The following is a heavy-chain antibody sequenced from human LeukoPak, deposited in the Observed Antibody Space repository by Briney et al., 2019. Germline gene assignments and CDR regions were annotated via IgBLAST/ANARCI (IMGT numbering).Heavy chain of an antibody. Sequence: PGGSLRLSCAASGFTFSSYWMSWVRQAPGKGLEWVANIKQDGSGKYYVDSVKGRFTISRDNAKNSLYLQMNSLRAEDTAVYYCARDGPVLRYPYYYYGMDVWGQGTTVTVSS. CDR1: GFTFSSYW. CDR2: IKQDGSGK. D-gene: IGHD3-9*01. J-gene: IGHJ6*02. V-gene: IGHV3-7*01. CDR3: ARDGPVLRYPYYYYGMDV.